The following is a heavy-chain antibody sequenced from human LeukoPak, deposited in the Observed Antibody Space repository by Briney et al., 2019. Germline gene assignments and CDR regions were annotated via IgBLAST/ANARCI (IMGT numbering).Heavy chain of an antibody. D-gene: IGHD6-19*01. CDR1: GYTFTSYD. CDR3: ARDIFPIAVAAADAFDI. CDR2: MNPNSGNT. V-gene: IGHV1-8*01. J-gene: IGHJ3*02. Sequence: ASVKVSCKASGYTFTSYDINWVRQATGQGLEWMGWMNPNSGNTGYAQKFQGRVTMTRNTSISTAYMELSSLRSDDTAVYYCARDIFPIAVAAADAFDIWAKGQWSPSLQ.